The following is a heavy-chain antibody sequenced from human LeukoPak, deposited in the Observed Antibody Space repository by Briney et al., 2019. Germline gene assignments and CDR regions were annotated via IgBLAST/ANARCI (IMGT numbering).Heavy chain of an antibody. V-gene: IGHV3-53*01. D-gene: IGHD5-24*01. J-gene: IGHJ3*02. CDR3: ARVDGYNFDAFDI. CDR1: GFTVSSNY. CDR2: IYSGGST. Sequence: GGSLRLSCAASGFTVSSNYMSWVRQARGKGLEWISVIYSGGSTNYAGSVKGRFTISRDNSKKTLYLQMNSLRAEDTAVYYCARVDGYNFDAFDIWGQGTMVTVSS.